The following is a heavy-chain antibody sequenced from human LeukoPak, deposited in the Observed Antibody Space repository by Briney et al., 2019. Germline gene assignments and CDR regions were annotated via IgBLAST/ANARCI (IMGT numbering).Heavy chain of an antibody. CDR1: GFTFSSYA. CDR2: ISYDGSNK. CDR3: ARAGLRYQLLCDINY. V-gene: IGHV3-30-3*01. J-gene: IGHJ4*02. Sequence: GGSLRLSCAASGFTFSSYAMHWVRQAPGKGLEWVAVISYDGSNKYYADSVKGRFTISRDNSKNTLYLQMDSLRAEDMAVYYCARAGLRYQLLCDINYWGQGTLVTVSS. D-gene: IGHD2-2*01.